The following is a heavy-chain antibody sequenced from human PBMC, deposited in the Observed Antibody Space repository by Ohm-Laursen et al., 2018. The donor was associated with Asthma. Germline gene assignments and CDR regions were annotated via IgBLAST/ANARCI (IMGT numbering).Heavy chain of an antibody. J-gene: IGHJ6*02. V-gene: IGHV4-31*03. CDR2: IYYSGST. D-gene: IGHD2-2*01. CDR3: ARDLLGYCSSTSCYYYGMDV. Sequence: TLSLTCTVSGGSISSGGYYWSWIRQYPGKGLEWIGYIYYSGSTYYNPSLKSRVTISVDTSKNQFSLKLSSVTAADTAVYYCARDLLGYCSSTSCYYYGMDVWGQGTTVTVSS. CDR1: GGSISSGGYY.